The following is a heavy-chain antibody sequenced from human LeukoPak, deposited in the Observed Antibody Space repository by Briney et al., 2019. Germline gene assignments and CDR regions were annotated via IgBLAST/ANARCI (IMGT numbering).Heavy chain of an antibody. Sequence: GGSLRLSCAASGFTFSSYGMHWVRQAPGKGLEWVAVISSDGSSKYYIDSAKGRFTISRDNSKNTLFLQMNSLRAEDTAVYYCARGENSKTYPVSGYWGQGTLVTVSS. CDR2: ISSDGSSK. J-gene: IGHJ4*02. D-gene: IGHD2/OR15-2a*01. CDR3: ARGENSKTYPVSGY. V-gene: IGHV3-30*03. CDR1: GFTFSSYG.